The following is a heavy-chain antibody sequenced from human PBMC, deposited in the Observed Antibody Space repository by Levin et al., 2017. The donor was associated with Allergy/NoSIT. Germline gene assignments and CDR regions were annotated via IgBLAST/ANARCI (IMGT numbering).Heavy chain of an antibody. V-gene: IGHV3-15*01. D-gene: IGHD3-22*01. CDR1: GFTFSNAW. CDR3: TTDKAMIVKGTDY. Sequence: TTGGSLRLSCAASGFTFSNAWMSWVRQAPGKGLEWVGRIKSKTNGGTPDYAAPVKGRFTISRDDSKNTLYLQMNSLKTEDTAVYYCTTDKAMIVKGTDYWGQGTLVTVSS. CDR2: IKSKTNGGTP. J-gene: IGHJ4*02.